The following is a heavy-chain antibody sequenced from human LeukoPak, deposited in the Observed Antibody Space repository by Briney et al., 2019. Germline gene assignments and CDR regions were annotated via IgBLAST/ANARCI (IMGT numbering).Heavy chain of an antibody. CDR3: AKEGTASKPSDLDY. CDR1: GFIFTDYG. D-gene: IGHD1/OR15-1a*01. Sequence: GGSLRLSCAVSGFIFTDYGMHWVRQAPGKGLEWVALIRYDGSTKYYVDSVKGRFTISRDNSKNMLFLQMNSLRGEDTAVYYCAKEGTASKPSDLDYWGQGTLVTVSS. J-gene: IGHJ4*02. V-gene: IGHV3-30*02. CDR2: IRYDGSTK.